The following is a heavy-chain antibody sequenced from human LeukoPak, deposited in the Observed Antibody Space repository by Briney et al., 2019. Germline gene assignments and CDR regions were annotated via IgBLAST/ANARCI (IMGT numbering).Heavy chain of an antibody. J-gene: IGHJ4*02. CDR3: ATSPRSSSGWGWVDH. V-gene: IGHV4-59*01. Sequence: SETLSLTCTVSGGSYYWSWIRQPPGKGLEWVGYISYAGSANYSPPFKSRVSISVDTSKNQVSLKLSSVTAADTAVYYCATSPRSSSGWGWVDHWGQGILVTVSS. D-gene: IGHD6-19*01. CDR2: ISYAGSA. CDR1: GGSYY.